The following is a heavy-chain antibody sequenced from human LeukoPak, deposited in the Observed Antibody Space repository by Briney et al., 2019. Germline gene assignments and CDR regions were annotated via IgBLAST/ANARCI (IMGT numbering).Heavy chain of an antibody. CDR1: GDSLSDNY. Sequence: PSETLSLTCTVSGDSLSDNYWSWIRQPAGKGLEWIGRIYTSGSINYNPSLKSRVSMSIDTSKNQLSLNLRPLTAADTAVYYCARHVSAYNPHWYFDLWGRGTLATVSA. D-gene: IGHD5-24*01. CDR2: IYTSGSI. CDR3: ARHVSAYNPHWYFDL. V-gene: IGHV4-4*07. J-gene: IGHJ2*01.